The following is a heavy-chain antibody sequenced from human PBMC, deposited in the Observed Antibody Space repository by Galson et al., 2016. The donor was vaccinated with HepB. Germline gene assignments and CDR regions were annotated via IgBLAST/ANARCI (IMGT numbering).Heavy chain of an antibody. V-gene: IGHV3-33*08. D-gene: IGHD6-25*01. CDR1: GFTFRSYG. CDR3: AREAPRIAAAILDS. CDR2: IWYDGSNK. J-gene: IGHJ4*02. Sequence: SLRLSCAASGFTFRSYGMNWVRQAPGKGLEWVALIWYDGSNKYYADSVKGRFTISRDNSRNTLFLQMNRLRAEDTGLYYCAREAPRIAAAILDSWGQGTLVTVSS.